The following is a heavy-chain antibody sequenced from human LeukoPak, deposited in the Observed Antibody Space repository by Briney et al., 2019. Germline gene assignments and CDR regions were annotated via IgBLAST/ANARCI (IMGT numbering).Heavy chain of an antibody. J-gene: IGHJ5*02. Sequence: PSETLSLTCTVSGGSITNNNYYWGWIRQSPGKGLEWIGSIYHSGGTYYNPSLKSRVTISVDTSKNHFSLKLSSVTAADTAVYSCAGHKYYNFWGSFNWFDPWGQGTLVTVSS. D-gene: IGHD3-3*01. CDR1: GGSITNNNYY. CDR2: IYHSGGT. V-gene: IGHV4-39*01. CDR3: AGHKYYNFWGSFNWFDP.